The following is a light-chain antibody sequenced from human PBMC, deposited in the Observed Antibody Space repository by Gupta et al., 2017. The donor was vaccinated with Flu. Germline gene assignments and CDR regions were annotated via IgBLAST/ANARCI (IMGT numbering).Light chain of an antibody. CDR1: NIRSKS. CDR3: QVWDIGSTDRQVI. Sequence: SLLTQPPSVSVAPGQTAGITCGGDNIRSKSVHWYQQKSGQAPLLVVYDDTDRPSGIPERFAGSNSGNTATLTISRVEAGDEADYYCQVWDIGSTDRQVIFGGGTRLSVL. J-gene: IGLJ2*01. CDR2: DDT. V-gene: IGLV3-21*02.